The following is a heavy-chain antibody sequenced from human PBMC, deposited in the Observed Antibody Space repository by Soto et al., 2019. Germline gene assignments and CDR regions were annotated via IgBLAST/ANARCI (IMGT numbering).Heavy chain of an antibody. Sequence: EVQLVESGGGLVKPGGSLRLSCAASGFTFSNAWMSWVRQAPGKGLEWVGRIKSRADGGTADHAAPVKGRFAISGDDSNNTLYLQRTVLDTEDAAVYCCGASGWNLGGFDYWGQGTLVTVSS. V-gene: IGHV3-15*01. CDR1: GFTFSNAW. CDR2: IKSRADGGTA. D-gene: IGHD6-19*01. CDR3: GASGWNLGGFDY. J-gene: IGHJ4*02.